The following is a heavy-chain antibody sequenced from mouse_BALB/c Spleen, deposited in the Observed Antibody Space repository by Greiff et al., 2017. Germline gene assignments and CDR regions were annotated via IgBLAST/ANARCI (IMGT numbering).Heavy chain of an antibody. CDR1: GFNIKDTY. V-gene: IGHV14-3*02. CDR2: IDPANGNT. Sequence: VQLQQSGAELVKPGASVKLSCTASGFNIKDTYMHWVKQRPEQGLEWIGRIDPANGNTKYDPKFQGKATITADTSSNTAYLQLSSLTSEDTAVYYCALYYYGSNWFAYWGQGTLVTVSA. D-gene: IGHD1-1*01. CDR3: ALYYYGSNWFAY. J-gene: IGHJ3*01.